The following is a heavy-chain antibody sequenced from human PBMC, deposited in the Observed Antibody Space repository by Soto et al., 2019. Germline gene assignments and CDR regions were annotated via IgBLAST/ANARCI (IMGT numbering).Heavy chain of an antibody. D-gene: IGHD2-15*01. CDR2: IIPILGNA. J-gene: IGHJ3*02. Sequence: ASVKVSCKASGGTFSSYTISWVRQAPGQGLEWMGRIIPILGNANYAQKFQGRVTITTDKSTSTAYMELRSLRSDDTAVYYCARGVGIVVVVADAFDIWGQGTMVTVSS. CDR3: ARGVGIVVVVADAFDI. CDR1: GGTFSSYT. V-gene: IGHV1-69*08.